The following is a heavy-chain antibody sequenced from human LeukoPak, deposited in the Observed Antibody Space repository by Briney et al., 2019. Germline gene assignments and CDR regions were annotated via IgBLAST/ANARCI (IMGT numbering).Heavy chain of an antibody. CDR3: TRGYVGIDY. CDR1: GFNFRTYA. V-gene: IGHV3-74*01. D-gene: IGHD5-12*01. J-gene: IGHJ4*02. Sequence: GGSLRLSCGGSGFNFRTYAINWVRQAPGKGLEWVSRINSDGSSTIYADSVKGRFTISRDNAKNTLYLQMNSLRAEDTALYYCTRGYVGIDYWGQGTLVTVSS. CDR2: INSDGSST.